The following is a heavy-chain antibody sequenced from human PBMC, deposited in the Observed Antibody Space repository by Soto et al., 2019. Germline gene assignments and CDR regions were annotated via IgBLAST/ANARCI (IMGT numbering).Heavy chain of an antibody. CDR2: ISGSGGST. Sequence: GGSLRLSCAASGFTFSSYAMSWVRQAPGKGLEWVSAISGSGGSTYYADSVKGRFTISRDNSKNTLYLQMNSLRAEDTAVYYCAKDVSGYYGSGSYSGYFDYWGQGTLVTVSS. V-gene: IGHV3-23*01. J-gene: IGHJ4*02. D-gene: IGHD3-10*01. CDR1: GFTFSSYA. CDR3: AKDVSGYYGSGSYSGYFDY.